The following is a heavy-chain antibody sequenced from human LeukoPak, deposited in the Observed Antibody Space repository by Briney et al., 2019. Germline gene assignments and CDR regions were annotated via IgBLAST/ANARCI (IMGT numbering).Heavy chain of an antibody. Sequence: ASVKVSCKASGYTFTSYAMNWVRQAPGQGLEWMGWINTNTGNPTYAQGFTGRFVFSLDTSVSTAYLQISSLKAEDTAVYYCARGRTGALRYCSGGSCVYYYYYMDVWGKGTTVTVSS. J-gene: IGHJ6*03. CDR1: GYTFTSYA. CDR3: ARGRTGALRYCSGGSCVYYYYYMDV. CDR2: INTNTGNP. D-gene: IGHD2-15*01. V-gene: IGHV7-4-1*02.